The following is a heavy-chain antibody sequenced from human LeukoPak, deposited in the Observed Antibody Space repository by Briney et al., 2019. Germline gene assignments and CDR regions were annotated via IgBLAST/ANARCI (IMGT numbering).Heavy chain of an antibody. CDR3: ALGTINKDYYFGMDV. J-gene: IGHJ6*02. D-gene: IGHD2-8*01. V-gene: IGHV3-11*01. CDR1: VVTFSDYN. CDR2: ISNSGSTV. Sequence: PGGCLRLSCAAAVVTFSDYNLTWLRQAPGKGREWLSYISNSGSTVFYADSVKGRFTVSRDNAKRSLYLQIESLRDDDTAVYHCALGTINKDYYFGMDVWGQGTTVTVSS.